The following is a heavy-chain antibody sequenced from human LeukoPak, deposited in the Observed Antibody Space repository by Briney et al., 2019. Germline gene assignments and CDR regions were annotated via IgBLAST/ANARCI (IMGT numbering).Heavy chain of an antibody. Sequence: ASVKVSCKVSGYTLTELSMHWVRQAPGQGLEWMGWISAYNGNTNYAQKLQGRVTMTTDTSTSTAYMELRSLRSDDTAVYYCARGYYDSSGYYYAYWGQGTLVTVSS. CDR1: GYTLTELS. J-gene: IGHJ4*02. CDR3: ARGYYDSSGYYYAY. V-gene: IGHV1-18*01. CDR2: ISAYNGNT. D-gene: IGHD3-22*01.